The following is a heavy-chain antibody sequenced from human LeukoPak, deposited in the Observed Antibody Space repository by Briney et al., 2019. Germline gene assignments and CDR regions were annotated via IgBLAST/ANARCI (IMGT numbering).Heavy chain of an antibody. Sequence: GGSLRLSCAASGFTFSSYWMSWVRQAPGKGLEWVANIKQDGSEKYYVDSMKGRFTISRDNAKNSLYLQMNSLRAEDTAVYYCARDGPSSPVADTYYGMDVWGQGTTVTVSS. V-gene: IGHV3-7*01. D-gene: IGHD2-15*01. CDR1: GFTFSSYW. CDR2: IKQDGSEK. CDR3: ARDGPSSPVADTYYGMDV. J-gene: IGHJ6*02.